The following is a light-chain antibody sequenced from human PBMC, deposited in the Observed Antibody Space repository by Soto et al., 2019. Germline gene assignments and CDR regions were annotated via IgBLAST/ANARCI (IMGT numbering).Light chain of an antibody. V-gene: IGLV3-1*01. CDR3: QAWDSSSTDV. CDR1: KLGDKF. CDR2: QDN. J-gene: IGLJ1*01. Sequence: SYELTQPPSVSVSPGQTAFITCSGDKLGDKFAHWYQQRPGQSPVLVIYQDNKRPSGIPERFSGSNSGDTATLTISGTQAMDEADYYCQAWDSSSTDVFGTGTKLTVL.